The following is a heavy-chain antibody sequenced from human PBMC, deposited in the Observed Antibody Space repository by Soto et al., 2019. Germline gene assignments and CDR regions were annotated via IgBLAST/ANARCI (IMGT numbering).Heavy chain of an antibody. D-gene: IGHD1-26*01. CDR1: GYTFTSYG. CDR2: ISAYNGNT. V-gene: IGHV1-18*01. J-gene: IGHJ3*02. CDR3: ASSSGSYSNADVFDI. Sequence: QVQLVQSGAEVKKPGASVKVSCKASGYTFTSYGISWVRQAPGQGLEWMGWISAYNGNTNYAQKLQGRVTMTTDTSTSTAYMELRRLRYDDTAVYYCASSSGSYSNADVFDIWGQGTMVTVSS.